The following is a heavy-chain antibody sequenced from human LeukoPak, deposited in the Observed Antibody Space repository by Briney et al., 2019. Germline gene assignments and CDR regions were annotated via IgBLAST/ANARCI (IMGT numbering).Heavy chain of an antibody. Sequence: PGGSLRLSCAASGVPLTSYWMHWVRQAPGKGLVWVSRISSDGTDTTYAASVKGRFTISRDNAKNTLYLQMNSLRAEDTAVYYCARDVNHAMDVWGQGTTVIVSS. CDR1: GVPLTSYW. CDR2: ISSDGTDT. J-gene: IGHJ6*02. CDR3: ARDVNHAMDV. V-gene: IGHV3-74*01.